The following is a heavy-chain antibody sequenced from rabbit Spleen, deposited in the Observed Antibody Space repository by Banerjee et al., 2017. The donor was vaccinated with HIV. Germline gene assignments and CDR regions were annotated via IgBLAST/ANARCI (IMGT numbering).Heavy chain of an antibody. Sequence: QEQLEESGGDLVQPEGSLTLTCIASGFSLSSSYWICWVRQAPGKGLEWIGCIYTGDGNTWYASWVSGRFTISKTSSIMVTLQMTSLTAADTATYFCARDLTDVIGWNFGWWGQGTLVTVS. J-gene: IGHJ3*01. CDR1: GFSLSSSYW. D-gene: IGHD4-1*01. CDR3: ARDLTDVIGWNFGW. V-gene: IGHV1S45*01. CDR2: IYTGDGNT.